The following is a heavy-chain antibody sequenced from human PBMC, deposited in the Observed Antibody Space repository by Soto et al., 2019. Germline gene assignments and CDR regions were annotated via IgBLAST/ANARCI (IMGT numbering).Heavy chain of an antibody. CDR2: VYHSGAT. D-gene: IGHD3-22*01. J-gene: IGHJ6*02. V-gene: IGHV4-4*02. CDR3: VRNGYYSLDV. CDR1: GDSIIGTGW. Sequence: QVQLQESGPGLVRPSGTLSLTCAVSGDSIIGTGWWSWVRQSPGKGLHWIGEVYHSGATNYNPSLKSRVTISVDTSRNQFSLNLGSVTAADTAVYYCVRNGYYSLDVWGQGTTVTVSS.